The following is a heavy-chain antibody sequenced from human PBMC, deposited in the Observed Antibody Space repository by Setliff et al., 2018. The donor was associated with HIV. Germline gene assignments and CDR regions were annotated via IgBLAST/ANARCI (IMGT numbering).Heavy chain of an antibody. CDR2: INHRGST. D-gene: IGHD6-19*01. J-gene: IGHJ4*02. CDR1: GGSFSDYY. V-gene: IGHV4-34*01. CDR3: ARLMSSPSGGHFDY. Sequence: SETLSLTCAVYGGSFSDYYWTWIRQSPGKGLEWIGEINHRGSTNYNPSLKSRVTVSVDTSKNQFSLKLSSVTAADTAVYYCARLMSSPSGGHFDYWGQGTLVTVSS.